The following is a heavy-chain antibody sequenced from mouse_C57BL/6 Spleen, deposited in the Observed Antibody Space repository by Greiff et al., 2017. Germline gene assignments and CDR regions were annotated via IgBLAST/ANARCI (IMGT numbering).Heavy chain of an antibody. CDR3: ATLGRLYYYGSSSMDY. CDR2: IDPSDSYT. J-gene: IGHJ4*01. Sequence: QVQLKQPGAELVMPGASVKLSCKASGYTFTSYWMHWVKQRPGQGLEWIGEIDPSDSYTNYNQKFKGKSTLTVDKSSSTAYMQLSSLTSEDSAVYDCATLGRLYYYGSSSMDYWGQGTSVTVSS. D-gene: IGHD1-1*01. CDR1: GYTFTSYW. V-gene: IGHV1-69*01.